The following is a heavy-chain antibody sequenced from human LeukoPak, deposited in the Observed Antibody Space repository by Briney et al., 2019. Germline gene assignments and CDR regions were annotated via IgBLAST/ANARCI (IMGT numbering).Heavy chain of an antibody. CDR3: ARVLWLPLRYFDY. D-gene: IGHD5-12*01. CDR1: GFTFSSNG. Sequence: GGSLRLSCAASGFTFSSNGMSWVRQAPGKGLEWVANIWHDGSAKYYVDSVKGRFTISRDNAKNSLYLQMNSLRAEDTAVYYCARVLWLPLRYFDYWGQGTLVTVSS. V-gene: IGHV3-7*03. CDR2: IWHDGSAK. J-gene: IGHJ4*02.